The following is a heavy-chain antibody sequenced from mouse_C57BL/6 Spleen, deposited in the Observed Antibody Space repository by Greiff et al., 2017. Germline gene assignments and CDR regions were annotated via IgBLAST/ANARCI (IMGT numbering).Heavy chain of an antibody. CDR1: GYTFTNYW. CDR2: IYPGGGYT. Sequence: QVQLQQSGAELVRPGTSVKMSCKASGYTFTNYWIGWAKQRPGHGLEWIGDIYPGGGYTNYNEKFKGKATLTADKSSSTAYMQFSSLTSEDSAIYYCARRLTTVVATGAMDYWGQGTSGTVSS. D-gene: IGHD1-1*01. V-gene: IGHV1-63*01. CDR3: ARRLTTVVATGAMDY. J-gene: IGHJ4*01.